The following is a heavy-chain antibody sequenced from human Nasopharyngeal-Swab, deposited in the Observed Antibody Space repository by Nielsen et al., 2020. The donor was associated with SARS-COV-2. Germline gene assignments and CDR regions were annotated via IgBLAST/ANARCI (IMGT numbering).Heavy chain of an antibody. D-gene: IGHD3/OR15-3a*01. CDR2: TSSDESHK. J-gene: IGHJ5*02. Sequence: GESLKISCAASGFLFSHYDMHWVRLAPGKGLEWVSVTSSDESHKYYAGSVKDRFTISRENSRNTLYLQMDSLTTEDTAIYYCARDMISGPPDWFDHWGKGTLVTVSS. CDR3: ARDMISGPPDWFDH. V-gene: IGHV3-30-3*01. CDR1: GFLFSHYD.